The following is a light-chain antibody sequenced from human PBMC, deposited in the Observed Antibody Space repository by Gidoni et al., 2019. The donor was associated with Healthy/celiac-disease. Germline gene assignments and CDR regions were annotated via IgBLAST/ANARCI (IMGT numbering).Light chain of an antibody. CDR3: SSYTSSSLEV. J-gene: IGLJ3*02. V-gene: IGLV2-14*01. CDR1: SSDVGDYHY. CDR2: DVS. Sequence: QSALTQPASVSGSPGQSITISCTGTSSDVGDYHYVSWYQQHPGKAPKLMLYDVSNRPSVVSNRFSCSKSGTTASLTISGLQAEDEADYYCSSYTSSSLEVFGGGTKLTVL.